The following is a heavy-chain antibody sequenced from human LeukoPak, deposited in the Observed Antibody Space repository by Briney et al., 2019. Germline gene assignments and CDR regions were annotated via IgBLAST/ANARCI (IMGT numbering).Heavy chain of an antibody. V-gene: IGHV5-51*01. CDR2: IYPGDSDT. CDR3: ARMGDSSGYYYGGY. Sequence: MTGESLQISCKGSGYSFTSYWIGWVRQMPGKGLEWMGIIYPGDSDTRYSPSFQGQVTVSADKSISTAYLQWSSLKASDTAMYYGARMGDSSGYYYGGYWGQGTLVTVSS. D-gene: IGHD3-22*01. CDR1: GYSFTSYW. J-gene: IGHJ4*02.